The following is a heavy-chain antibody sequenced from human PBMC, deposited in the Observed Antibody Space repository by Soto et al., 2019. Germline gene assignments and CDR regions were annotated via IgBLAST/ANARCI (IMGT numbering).Heavy chain of an antibody. D-gene: IGHD3-10*01. CDR3: ASTRYYYGSGSVYFDY. CDR1: GYTFNSYG. CDR2: ISAYNGNT. V-gene: IGHV1-18*01. J-gene: IGHJ4*02. Sequence: QVQLVQSGAEVKKPGASVKVSCKASGYTFNSYGISWVRQAPGQGLEWMGWISAYNGNTNYAQKLQGRVTMTTDTSTSTAYMELRSLRSDDTAVYYCASTRYYYGSGSVYFDYWGQGTLVTVSS.